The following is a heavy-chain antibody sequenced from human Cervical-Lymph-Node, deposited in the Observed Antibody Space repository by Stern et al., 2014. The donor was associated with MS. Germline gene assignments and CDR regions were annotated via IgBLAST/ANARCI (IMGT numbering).Heavy chain of an antibody. CDR3: TRDRWDRIFDY. D-gene: IGHD1-26*01. V-gene: IGHV1-18*01. J-gene: IGHJ4*02. Sequence: VHLVESGAEVKKPGASVKVSCKASGYTFTSYGISWVRQAPGQGLEWMGWIAAYNYKTDYAQKFQGRVTVTTDISTSTTFMELRSLRSDDTAVYYCTRDRWDRIFDYWGQGTLVTVSS. CDR2: IAAYNYKT. CDR1: GYTFTSYG.